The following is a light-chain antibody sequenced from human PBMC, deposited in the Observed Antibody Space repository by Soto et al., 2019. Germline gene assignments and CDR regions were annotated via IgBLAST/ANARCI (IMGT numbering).Light chain of an antibody. CDR1: QSVSSN. CDR3: QQYGSSGT. J-gene: IGKJ1*01. V-gene: IGKV3-15*01. CDR2: GAS. Sequence: EILMTQSPATLSVSPGGRGTLSCRASQSVSSNLAWYQQKPGQAPRLLMYGASTRATGIPARFSGSGSGTDFTLTISRLEPGNFAVYYCQQYGSSGTFGQGTRVDIK.